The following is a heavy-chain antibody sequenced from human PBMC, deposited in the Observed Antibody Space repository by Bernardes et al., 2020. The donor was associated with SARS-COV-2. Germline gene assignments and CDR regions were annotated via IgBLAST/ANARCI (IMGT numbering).Heavy chain of an antibody. Sequence: SLRLSCAASGFTFSDYYMSWIRQSPGKGLEWVSYISSSSSYTNYADSVKGRFTISRDNAKNSLYLQMNSLRAEDTAVYYCARGEEGGWFDPWGQGTLVTVSS. J-gene: IGHJ5*02. V-gene: IGHV3-11*05. D-gene: IGHD1-26*01. CDR2: ISSSSSYT. CDR1: GFTFSDYY. CDR3: ARGEEGGWFDP.